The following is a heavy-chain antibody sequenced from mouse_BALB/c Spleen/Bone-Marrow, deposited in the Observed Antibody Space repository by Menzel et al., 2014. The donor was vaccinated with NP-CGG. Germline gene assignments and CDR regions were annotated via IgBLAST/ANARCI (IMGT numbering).Heavy chain of an antibody. CDR3: ARASVVPYYFDF. CDR1: GYTFSNYW. D-gene: IGHD1-1*01. CDR2: ILPGSGTA. J-gene: IGHJ2*01. V-gene: IGHV1-9*01. Sequence: QVQLQQPGAELMKPGASVKISCKATGYTFSNYWIDWVKQRPGHGLEWIGEILPGSGTANYNEKFKGKATFTADTSSNAAYMQLSSPTSEDSALYYCARASVVPYYFDFWGQGTTLTVSS.